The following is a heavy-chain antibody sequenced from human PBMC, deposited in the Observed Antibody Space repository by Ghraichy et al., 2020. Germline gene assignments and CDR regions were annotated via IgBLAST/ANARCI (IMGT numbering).Heavy chain of an antibody. D-gene: IGHD3-16*01. CDR1: GYRFTNYW. V-gene: IGHV5-51*01. Sequence: ESLNISCKGSGYRFTNYWIAWVRQMPGKGLGWMGIIYPGDSDTRYSPTFQGQVTISADKSISTAYLQWSSLKASDTAMYYCARRGGGFDFDYWGQGTLVTVSS. CDR3: ARRGGGFDFDY. J-gene: IGHJ4*02. CDR2: IYPGDSDT.